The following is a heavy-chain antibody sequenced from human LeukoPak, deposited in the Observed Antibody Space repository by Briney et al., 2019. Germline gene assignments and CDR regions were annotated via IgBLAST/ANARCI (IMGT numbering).Heavy chain of an antibody. CDR2: IYYSGNT. CDR3: ARQTGSGLFILP. D-gene: IGHD3/OR15-3a*01. J-gene: IGHJ4*02. V-gene: IGHV4-59*04. Sequence: PSETLSLTCTVSGGSISSYYWSWIRQPPGKGLEWIGYIYYSGNTYYNASLKSQVSISIDTSKNQFSLRLTSVTAADTAVYYCARQTGSGLFILPGGQGTLVTVSS. CDR1: GGSISSYY.